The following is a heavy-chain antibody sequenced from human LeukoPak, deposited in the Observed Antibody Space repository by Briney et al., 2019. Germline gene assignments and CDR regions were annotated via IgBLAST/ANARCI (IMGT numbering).Heavy chain of an antibody. CDR1: GFTFSDYA. Sequence: PGRSLRLSCAASGFTFSDYAMHWARQAPGKGLEWVAVLSYDGSNEHYADSVKGRFTISRDNSKNTLYLQMNSLRVEDTAVYYCARESRDYYYYMDVWGKGTTVTVSS. J-gene: IGHJ6*03. V-gene: IGHV3-30-3*01. CDR2: LSYDGSNE. CDR3: ARESRDYYYYMDV.